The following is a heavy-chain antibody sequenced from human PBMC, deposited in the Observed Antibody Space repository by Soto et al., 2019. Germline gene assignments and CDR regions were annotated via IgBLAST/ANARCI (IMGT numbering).Heavy chain of an antibody. CDR2: INIGSGNT. D-gene: IGHD2-21*02. CDR1: GYAFSSYA. CDR3: ARDGGDCGYRLIYYYYIGMDV. Sequence: QVQLVQSGAEEKKPGASVKVSCKASGYAFSSYAMHWVHQAPGQRLEWMGWINIGSGNTEYSQNFQDRITITRDTSASTVYMEVSSLRSEDTTVYYCARDGGDCGYRLIYYYYIGMDVWGQGTTVSVSS. J-gene: IGHJ6*02. V-gene: IGHV1-3*05.